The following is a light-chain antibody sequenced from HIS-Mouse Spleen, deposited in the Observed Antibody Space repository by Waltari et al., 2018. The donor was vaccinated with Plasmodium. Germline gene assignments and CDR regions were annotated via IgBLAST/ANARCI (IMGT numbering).Light chain of an antibody. V-gene: IGLV3-9*01. CDR1: NIGSKN. J-gene: IGLJ2*01. Sequence: SYELTQPLSVSVALGQTARLPCRGNNIGSKNVHWYQQKPGQAPVLVIYRESNRPSGIPERFSGSNSGNTATLTISRAQAGDEADYYCQVWDSSTVVFGGGTKLTVL. CDR2: RES. CDR3: QVWDSSTVV.